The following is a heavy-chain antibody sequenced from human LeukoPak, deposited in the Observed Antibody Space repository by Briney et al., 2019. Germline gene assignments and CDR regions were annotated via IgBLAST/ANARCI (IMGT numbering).Heavy chain of an antibody. CDR3: AKDFARDSSGYYGH. V-gene: IGHV3-23*01. J-gene: IGHJ4*02. CDR2: ISGSGGST. Sequence: GGSLRLSCAASGFTFSSYWMNWARQAPGKGLEWVSAISGSGGSTYYADSVKGRFTISRDNSKNTLYLQMNSLRAEDTAVYYCAKDFARDSSGYYGHWGQGTLVTVYS. CDR1: GFTFSSYW. D-gene: IGHD3-22*01.